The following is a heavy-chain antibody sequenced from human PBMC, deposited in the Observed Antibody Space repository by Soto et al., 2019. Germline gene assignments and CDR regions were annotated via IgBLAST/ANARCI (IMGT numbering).Heavy chain of an antibody. CDR2: IIPILGIA. V-gene: IGHV1-69*02. CDR3: ATFVVVPAAEMMGFDY. D-gene: IGHD2-2*01. CDR1: GGTFSSYT. Sequence: SVKVSCKASGGTFSSYTISWVRQAPGQGLEWMGRIIPILGIANYAQKFQGRVTITADKSTSTAYMELSSLRSEDTAVYYCATFVVVPAAEMMGFDYGGQGTLVTVSS. J-gene: IGHJ4*02.